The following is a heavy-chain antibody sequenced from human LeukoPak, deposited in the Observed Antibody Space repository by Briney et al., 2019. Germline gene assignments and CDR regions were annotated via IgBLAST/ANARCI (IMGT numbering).Heavy chain of an antibody. V-gene: IGHV1-18*01. CDR1: GYTFTSYG. CDR3: ARAPPPHIAVAGRVFDY. J-gene: IGHJ4*02. D-gene: IGHD6-19*01. CDR2: ISAYNGNT. Sequence: GASVKVSCTASGYTFTSYGISWVRQAPGQGLEWMGWISAYNGNTNYAQKLQGRVTMTTDTSTSTAYMELRSLRSDDTAVYYCARAPPPHIAVAGRVFDYWGQGTLVTVSS.